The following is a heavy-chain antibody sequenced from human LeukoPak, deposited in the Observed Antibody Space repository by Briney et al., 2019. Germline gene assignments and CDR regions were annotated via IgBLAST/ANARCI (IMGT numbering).Heavy chain of an antibody. CDR2: IYSGGST. J-gene: IGHJ6*02. CDR3: ARSRSAVAGREYGMDV. D-gene: IGHD6-19*01. V-gene: IGHV3-53*01. CDR1: GFTVSSNY. Sequence: GGSLRLSCAASGFTVSSNYMSWVRQAPGKGLEWVSVIYSGGSTYYADSVKGRFTISRDNSKNTLYLQMNSLRAEDTAVYYCARSRSAVAGREYGMDVWGQGTTVTVSS.